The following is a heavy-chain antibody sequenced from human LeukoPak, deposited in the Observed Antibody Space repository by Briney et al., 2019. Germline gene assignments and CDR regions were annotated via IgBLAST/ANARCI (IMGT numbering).Heavy chain of an antibody. CDR2: IYYSGST. CDR1: GGSISSSSYY. Sequence: SETLSLTCTVSGGSISSSSYYWGWIRQPPGKGLEWIGSIYYSGSTYYNPSLKSRVTISVDTSKNQFSLKLSSVTAADTAVYYCARDDMVAGPFDYWGQGTLVTVSS. CDR3: ARDDMVAGPFDY. J-gene: IGHJ4*02. D-gene: IGHD5-12*01. V-gene: IGHV4-39*07.